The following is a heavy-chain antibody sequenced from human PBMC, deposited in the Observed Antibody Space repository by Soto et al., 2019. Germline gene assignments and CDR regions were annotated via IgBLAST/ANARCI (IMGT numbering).Heavy chain of an antibody. CDR2: IEISGRAT. CDR3: TKGDGGYFDH. D-gene: IGHD3-16*01. Sequence: EVQLLESGGGLVQPGGSLRLSCIASGFSFSNYAMIWVRQAPGKGPEWVSSIEISGRATYYADAVKGRFTISRDDSKNAVYLQMNSLSGEDTAVYFGTKGDGGYFDHWGQGSLVTVSS. V-gene: IGHV3-23*05. CDR1: GFSFSNYA. J-gene: IGHJ4*02.